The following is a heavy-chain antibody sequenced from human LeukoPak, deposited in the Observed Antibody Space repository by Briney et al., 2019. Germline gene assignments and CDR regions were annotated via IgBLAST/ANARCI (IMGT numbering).Heavy chain of an antibody. CDR2: IGWNSGSI. D-gene: IGHD3-10*01. V-gene: IGHV3-9*01. J-gene: IGHJ6*03. CDR3: RLLWFGELRFMDV. Sequence: GGSLRLSCAASGFTFDDYAMHWVQQAPGKGLEWVSGIGWNSGSIGYADSVKGRFTISRDNAKNSLYLQMNSLRSDDTAVYYCRLLWFGELRFMDVWGKGTTVTVSS. CDR1: GFTFDDYA.